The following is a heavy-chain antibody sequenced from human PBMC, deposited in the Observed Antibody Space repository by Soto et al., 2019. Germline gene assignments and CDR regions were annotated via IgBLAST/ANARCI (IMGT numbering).Heavy chain of an antibody. V-gene: IGHV4-34*01. D-gene: IGHD3-3*02. CDR2: INHSGST. J-gene: IGHJ4*02. CDR3: ARGPIHFWSGYRLYYFDY. Sequence: SETLSLTCAVYGGSFSGYYWSWIRQPPGKGLEWIGEINHSGSTNYNPSLKSRVTISVDTSKNQFSLKLSSVTAADTAVYYCARGPIHFWSGYRLYYFDYWGQGTLVTVSS. CDR1: GGSFSGYY.